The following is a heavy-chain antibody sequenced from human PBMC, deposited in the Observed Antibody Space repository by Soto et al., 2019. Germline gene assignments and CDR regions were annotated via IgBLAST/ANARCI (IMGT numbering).Heavy chain of an antibody. V-gene: IGHV3-23*01. CDR1: GFTFSSYA. D-gene: IGHD3-22*01. Sequence: WGSLRLSCAASGFTFSSYAMSWVRQAPGKGLEWVSAISGSGGSTYYADSVKGRFTISRDNSKNTLYLQMNSLRAEDTAVYYCAKESPPYYYDSSGEFDYWGQGTLVTVSS. CDR3: AKESPPYYYDSSGEFDY. J-gene: IGHJ4*02. CDR2: ISGSGGST.